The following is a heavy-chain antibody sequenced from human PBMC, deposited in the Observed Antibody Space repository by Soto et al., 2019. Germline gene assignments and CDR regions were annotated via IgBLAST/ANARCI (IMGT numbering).Heavy chain of an antibody. D-gene: IGHD3-3*01. V-gene: IGHV3-72*01. CDR1: GFTLSDHY. CDR2: IKNKAGSYST. J-gene: IGHJ4*02. CDR3: ADLTWNGYYLP. Sequence: EVQLVESGGGLVQPGGSLRLCCAASGFTLSDHYMDWIRQAPGKGLEWVGRIKNKAGSYSTEYAASVTGRFTISRDDSKNSLYLQMNSLKTADTAVYHCADLTWNGYYLPWGQGTLVIVSS.